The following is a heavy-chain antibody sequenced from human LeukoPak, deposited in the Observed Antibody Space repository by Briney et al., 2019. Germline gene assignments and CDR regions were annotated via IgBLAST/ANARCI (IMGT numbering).Heavy chain of an antibody. V-gene: IGHV4-39*07. CDR1: GGSISSGNYY. CDR2: IYYSGST. D-gene: IGHD2-8*01. Sequence: SETLSLTCTVSGGSISSGNYYWGWIRQPPGKGLEWIGSIYYSGSTYYNPSLKSRVTISDTSKNQFSLKLSSVTAADTAVYYCASPGYCINGVCLGYFQHWGQGTLVTVSS. J-gene: IGHJ1*01. CDR3: ASPGYCINGVCLGYFQH.